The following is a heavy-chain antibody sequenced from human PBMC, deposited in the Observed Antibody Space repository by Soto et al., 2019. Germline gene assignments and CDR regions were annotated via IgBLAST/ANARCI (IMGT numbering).Heavy chain of an antibody. CDR3: ANGYSTTDIYY. D-gene: IGHD2-2*01. CDR1: GGSISSYY. Sequence: SETLSLTCTVSGGSISSYYWSWIRQPPGKGLEWIGYIYYSGSTNYNPSLKSRVTISVDTSKNQFSLNLSSMTAADTAVYYCANGYSTTDIYYWAQGNPLTVSS. V-gene: IGHV4-59*12. J-gene: IGHJ4*02. CDR2: IYYSGST.